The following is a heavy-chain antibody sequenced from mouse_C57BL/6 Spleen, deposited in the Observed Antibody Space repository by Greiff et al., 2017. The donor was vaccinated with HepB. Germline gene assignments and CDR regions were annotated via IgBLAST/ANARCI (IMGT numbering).Heavy chain of an antibody. CDR1: GYAFSSYW. D-gene: IGHD2-4*01. CDR3: ARGVYYDYLLDY. Sequence: QVQLQQSGAELVKPGASVKISCKASGYAFSSYWMNWVKQRPGKGLEWIGQIYPGDGDTNYNGKFKGKATLTADKSSSKAYMQLSSLTSEDSAVYFCARGVYYDYLLDYWGQGTTLTVSS. J-gene: IGHJ2*01. CDR2: IYPGDGDT. V-gene: IGHV1-80*01.